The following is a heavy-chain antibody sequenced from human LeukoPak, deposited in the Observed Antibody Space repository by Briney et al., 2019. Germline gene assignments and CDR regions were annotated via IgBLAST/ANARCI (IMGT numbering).Heavy chain of an antibody. CDR1: GFTFGRNS. J-gene: IGHJ4*02. Sequence: GGSLRLSCAASGFTFGRNSMIWVRQAPGKGLEWISLIDTSGSYTWYADSVKGRFTISRDNAKNSLNLQMNSLRVEDTAVYYCAREAAPTTGRHFDYWGQGTLVTVSS. CDR3: AREAAPTTGRHFDY. V-gene: IGHV3-21*01. D-gene: IGHD6-25*01. CDR2: IDTSGSYT.